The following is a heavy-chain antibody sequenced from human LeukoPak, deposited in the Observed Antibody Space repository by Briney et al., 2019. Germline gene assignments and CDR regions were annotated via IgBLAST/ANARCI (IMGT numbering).Heavy chain of an antibody. D-gene: IGHD6-13*01. V-gene: IGHV6-1*01. J-gene: IGHJ5*01. CDR1: RHSIYSNDAL. Sequence: SHTLSLLCSISRHSIYSNDALWHWIRQSPSRGLEWLGRTYYRSKRYYDYAVSVKGRMTIYPDTSKRQCSLQLNSVTPEDTTVYYCARGASGWYGSVFDSWGQGTLVTVS. CDR3: ARGASGWYGSVFDS. CDR2: TYYRSKRYY.